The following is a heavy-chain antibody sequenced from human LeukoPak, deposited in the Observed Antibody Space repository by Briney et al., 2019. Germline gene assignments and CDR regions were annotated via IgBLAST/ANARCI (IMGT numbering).Heavy chain of an antibody. CDR2: ISSNGGST. D-gene: IGHD2-21*02. CDR1: GFTFSSYA. V-gene: IGHV3-64*04. Sequence: QTGGSLRLSCSASGFTFSSYAMHWVRQAPGKGLEYVSAISSNGGSTYYADSVKGRFTISRDSAKNSLYLQMNSLRAEDTAVYYCARFRTWGDKAFDYWGQGTLVTVSS. J-gene: IGHJ4*02. CDR3: ARFRTWGDKAFDY.